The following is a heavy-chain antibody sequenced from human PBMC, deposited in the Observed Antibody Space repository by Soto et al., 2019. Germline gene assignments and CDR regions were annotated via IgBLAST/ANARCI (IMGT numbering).Heavy chain of an antibody. Sequence: TGGSLRLSCAASGFTFSSYAMSWVRQAPGKGLEWVSAISGSGGSTYYADSMKGRFTISRDNSKNTLYLQMNSLRAEDTAVYYCAILGYCSGGSCYGSYYYYGMDVWGQGTTVTVSS. J-gene: IGHJ6*02. CDR3: AILGYCSGGSCYGSYYYYGMDV. V-gene: IGHV3-23*01. D-gene: IGHD2-15*01. CDR1: GFTFSSYA. CDR2: ISGSGGST.